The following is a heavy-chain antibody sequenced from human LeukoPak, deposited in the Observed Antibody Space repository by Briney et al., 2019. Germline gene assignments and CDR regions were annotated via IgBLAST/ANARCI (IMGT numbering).Heavy chain of an antibody. Sequence: ASVKVSCKASGYTFTSYDINWVRQATGQGLEGMGWMNPNSGNTGYAQKFQVRVTMTRNTSIITAYMALGSLPSEDTAVYYCARAMTPVTVRWFDPWGQGTLVTVSS. V-gene: IGHV1-8*01. CDR1: GYTFTSYD. J-gene: IGHJ5*02. D-gene: IGHD4-11*01. CDR2: MNPNSGNT. CDR3: ARAMTPVTVRWFDP.